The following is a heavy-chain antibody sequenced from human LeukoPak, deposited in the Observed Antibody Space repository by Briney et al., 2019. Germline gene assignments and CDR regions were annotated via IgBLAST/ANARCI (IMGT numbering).Heavy chain of an antibody. D-gene: IGHD5-24*01. CDR3: GGAGPRKDCHNSDY. J-gene: IGHJ4*01. Sequence: PGGSLRLSCAASGFTFTSYSMNWVRQAPGRGLEWVSSIRFTGRYIYYADSVKGRFTISRDDAKNLLSLQMISLRVEDTAVYYWGGAGPRKDCHNSDYWGQGTLGTVSS. V-gene: IGHV3-21*01. CDR1: GFTFTSYS. CDR2: IRFTGRYI.